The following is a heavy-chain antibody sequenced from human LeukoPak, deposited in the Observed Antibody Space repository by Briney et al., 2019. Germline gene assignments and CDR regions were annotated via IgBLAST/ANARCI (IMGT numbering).Heavy chain of an antibody. V-gene: IGHV3-7*01. CDR2: IKQDGSEK. CDR1: GFTFSRFW. D-gene: IGHD2-2*01. CDR3: ASASPAGDY. Sequence: GGSLRLSCAASGFTFSRFWMGWVRQAPGKGLEWVANIKQDGSEKYYVDSVKGRFTISRDNAKNSLHLQMNSLRAEDTAMYYCASASPAGDYWGQGTLVTVSS. J-gene: IGHJ4*02.